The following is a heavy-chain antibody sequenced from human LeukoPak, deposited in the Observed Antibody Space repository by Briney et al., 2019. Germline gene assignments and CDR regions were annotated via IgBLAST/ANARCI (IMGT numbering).Heavy chain of an antibody. CDR2: SYYNGNT. J-gene: IGHJ3*02. Sequence: PSEPLSLTCTVSGGSITNYYWSWIRQPPGKGLEWIGFSYYNGNTNYNPSLKSRVTISVDMSKNQFSLSLRSVTAADTAVYYCARHLEWELQFAAFDIWGQGTMVTVSS. CDR1: GGSITNYY. V-gene: IGHV4-59*01. CDR3: ARHLEWELQFAAFDI. D-gene: IGHD1-26*01.